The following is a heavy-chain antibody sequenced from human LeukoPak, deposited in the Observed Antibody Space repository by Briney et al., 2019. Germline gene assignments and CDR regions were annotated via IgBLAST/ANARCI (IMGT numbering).Heavy chain of an antibody. D-gene: IGHD5-24*01. Sequence: PSETLSLTCAVYGGSFSGYYWSWIRQPPGKGLEWIGYIYYSGSTNCNPSLKSRVTISVDTSKNQFSLKLSSVTAADTAVYYCARAHSGWLQLAKPTLGRFDPWGQGTLVTVSS. V-gene: IGHV4-59*12. J-gene: IGHJ5*02. CDR1: GGSFSGYY. CDR2: IYYSGST. CDR3: ARAHSGWLQLAKPTLGRFDP.